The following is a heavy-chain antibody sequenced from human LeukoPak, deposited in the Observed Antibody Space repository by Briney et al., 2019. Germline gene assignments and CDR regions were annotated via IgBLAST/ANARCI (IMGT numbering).Heavy chain of an antibody. D-gene: IGHD3-16*01. J-gene: IGHJ4*02. V-gene: IGHV1-2*02. CDR3: ARSASGGVDY. CDR2: INPNSGGT. Sequence: ASVKVSCKTSGYTFTGYYMHWVRQAPGQGLEWMGWINPNSGGTNYAQKFQGRVTMTRDTSISTAYMELSSLRSEDTAVYYCARSASGGVDYWGQGTLVTVSS. CDR1: GYTFTGYY.